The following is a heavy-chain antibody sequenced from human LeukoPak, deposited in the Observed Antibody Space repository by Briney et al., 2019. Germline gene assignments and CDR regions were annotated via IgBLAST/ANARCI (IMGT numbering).Heavy chain of an antibody. CDR2: ISYDGSNE. CDR1: GFTFSSYV. V-gene: IGHV3-30*14. J-gene: IGHJ4*02. D-gene: IGHD4-23*01. CDR3: ARRAGGYSHPYDY. Sequence: GGSLRLSCAASGFTFSSYVMHWLRQAPGKGLEWVAIISYDGSNEYYADSVKGRFTVSRDNSKNTLYLQMNSLRAEDTAVYYCARRAGGYSHPYDYWGQGILVTVSS.